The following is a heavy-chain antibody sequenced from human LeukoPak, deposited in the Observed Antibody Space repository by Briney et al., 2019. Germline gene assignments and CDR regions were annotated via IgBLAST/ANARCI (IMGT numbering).Heavy chain of an antibody. J-gene: IGHJ3*02. V-gene: IGHV4-39*07. Sequence: SETLSLTCTVSGGSISSTSYYWGWVRQPPGKGLEWIGNIYYSGSTYYNPSLRSRVTISVDTSKNQFSLNLSSVTAADTAVYYCARDQGNVDSSGWYFVGNAFDIWGQGTMVTISS. CDR3: ARDQGNVDSSGWYFVGNAFDI. CDR1: GGSISSTSYY. D-gene: IGHD6-19*01. CDR2: IYYSGST.